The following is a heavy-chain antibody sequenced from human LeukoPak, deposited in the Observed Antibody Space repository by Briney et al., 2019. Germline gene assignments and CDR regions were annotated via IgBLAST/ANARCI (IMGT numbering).Heavy chain of an antibody. J-gene: IGHJ4*02. D-gene: IGHD6-13*01. Sequence: GGSLRLSCAASGSTFSGYWMNWVRQAPGKGLEWVANIKQDGSEKYYVDSVKGRLTISRDNAKNSLYLQMNSLRAEDTAVYYCARGLSYSSSFSYWGQGTLVTVSS. CDR3: ARGLSYSSSFSY. CDR1: GSTFSGYW. CDR2: IKQDGSEK. V-gene: IGHV3-7*01.